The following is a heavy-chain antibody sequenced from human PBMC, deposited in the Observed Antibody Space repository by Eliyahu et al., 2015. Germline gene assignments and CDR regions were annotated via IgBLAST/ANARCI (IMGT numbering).Heavy chain of an antibody. CDR1: GFXFRTYA. Sequence: EVQLVESGGGLVQPGESLRLPCSASGFXFRTYAMPWVRQAPGKGLEYVSAISIDGTRTYYANSVKGRFTTSRDNSKNTLYLQMSSLRTEDTAVYYCVKDCGGATCYTEFFEYWGQGTLVTVSS. CDR2: ISIDGTRT. V-gene: IGHV3-64D*06. J-gene: IGHJ4*02. CDR3: VKDCGGATCYTEFFEY. D-gene: IGHD2-2*02.